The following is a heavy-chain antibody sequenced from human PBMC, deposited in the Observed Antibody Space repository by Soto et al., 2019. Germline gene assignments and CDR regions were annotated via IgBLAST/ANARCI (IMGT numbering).Heavy chain of an antibody. D-gene: IGHD4-17*01. CDR2: IYTSGST. J-gene: IGHJ6*02. Sequence: PSETLSLTCTVSGGSISSYYWSWIRQPSWKGLEWIGRIYTSGSTNYNPSLKSRVTISIDVSKNQFSLKLSSVTAADTAVYYCARAYGDYVGSYYYYGMDVWGQGTTVTVSS. CDR1: GGSISSYY. V-gene: IGHV4-4*07. CDR3: ARAYGDYVGSYYYYGMDV.